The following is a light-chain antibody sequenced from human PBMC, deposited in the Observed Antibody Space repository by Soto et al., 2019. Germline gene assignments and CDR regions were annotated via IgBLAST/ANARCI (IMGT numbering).Light chain of an antibody. V-gene: IGKV3-20*01. J-gene: IGKJ2*01. CDR1: QSVSSSY. CDR2: GAS. Sequence: EIVLTQSPGTLSLSPGERATLSCRASQSVSSSYLAWYQQTPGQAPRLLIYGASSRATGIPDRFSGSGSGTAFTLTISRLEPEDFAVYYCQQYGSSPPYTFGQGTKLEI. CDR3: QQYGSSPPYT.